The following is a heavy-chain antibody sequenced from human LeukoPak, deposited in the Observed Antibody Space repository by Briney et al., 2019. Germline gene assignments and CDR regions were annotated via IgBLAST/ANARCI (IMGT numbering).Heavy chain of an antibody. J-gene: IGHJ4*02. CDR2: IYYSGST. Sequence: SETLSLTCTVSGGSISSYYWSWIRQPPGKGLEWIGYIYYSGSTDYNPSLKSRVTISVGTSKNQFSLKLTSVTAADTAVYYCARAGTYSGSYRFDSWGQGTLVTVSS. V-gene: IGHV4-59*01. CDR1: GGSISSYY. D-gene: IGHD1-26*01. CDR3: ARAGTYSGSYRFDS.